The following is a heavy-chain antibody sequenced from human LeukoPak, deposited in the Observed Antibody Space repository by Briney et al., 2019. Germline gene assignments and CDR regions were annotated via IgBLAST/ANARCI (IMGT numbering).Heavy chain of an antibody. CDR2: INPSGGST. D-gene: IGHD3-10*01. Sequence: GASVKVSCTASGYTFISYYMHWVRQAPGQGLEWMGIINPSGGSTSYAQKFQGRVTMTRDTSTSTVYMELSSVRSEDTAVDYCAGGGFGEAYYYYYYMDVWGKGTTVTVSS. CDR3: AGGGFGEAYYYYYYMDV. V-gene: IGHV1-46*01. CDR1: GYTFISYY. J-gene: IGHJ6*03.